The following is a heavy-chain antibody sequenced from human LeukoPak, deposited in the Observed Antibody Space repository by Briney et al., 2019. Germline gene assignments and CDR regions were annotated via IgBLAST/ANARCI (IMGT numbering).Heavy chain of an antibody. CDR2: MYYSGST. Sequence: KPSETLSLTCTVSGGSISSSTYYWGWIRQPPGKGLEWIGSMYYSGSTYYNPSLKSRVTISVDTSKNHFSLKLSSVTAADTAVYYCARVSGSSWFDPWGQGTLVTVSS. J-gene: IGHJ5*02. V-gene: IGHV4-39*07. CDR1: GGSISSSTYY. D-gene: IGHD5-12*01. CDR3: ARVSGSSWFDP.